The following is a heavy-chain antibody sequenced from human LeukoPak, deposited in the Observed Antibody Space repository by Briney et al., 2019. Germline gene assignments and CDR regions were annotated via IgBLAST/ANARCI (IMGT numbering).Heavy chain of an antibody. J-gene: IGHJ6*03. D-gene: IGHD3-9*01. Sequence: ASVKVSCKASGGTFSSYAISWVRQAPGQGLEWMGGIIHIFGTANYAQKFQGRVTITADKSTSIAYMELSSLRSEDTAVYYCARVGVTGYYYYYYYMDVWGKGTTVTVSS. CDR3: ARVGVTGYYYYYYYMDV. CDR1: GGTFSSYA. V-gene: IGHV1-69*06. CDR2: IIHIFGTA.